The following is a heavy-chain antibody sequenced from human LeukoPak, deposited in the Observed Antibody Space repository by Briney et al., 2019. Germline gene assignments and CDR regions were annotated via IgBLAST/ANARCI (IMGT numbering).Heavy chain of an antibody. V-gene: IGHV3-30-3*01. J-gene: IGHJ4*02. Sequence: GGSLRLSCAASGFNFNIYTMHWVRQAPGKGLEWVAVISYDETNEYYADSVKGRFTISRDNSKNSLFLQMNSLGTEDTAIYYCAKDASGSFYHPLDYWGQGTLVTVSS. CDR2: ISYDETNE. D-gene: IGHD1-26*01. CDR1: GFNFNIYT. CDR3: AKDASGSFYHPLDY.